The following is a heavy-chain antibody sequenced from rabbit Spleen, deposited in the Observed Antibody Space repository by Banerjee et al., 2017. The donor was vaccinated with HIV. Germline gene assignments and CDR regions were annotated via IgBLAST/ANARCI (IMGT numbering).Heavy chain of an antibody. Sequence: QEQLEESGGGLVQPEGSLTLTCTASGFSFSVSSYMCWVRQAPGKGLEWIACIYAGVSGSTYYATWAKGRFTISKTSSTTVTLQMTSLTVADTATYFCARNYVGSDLWGPGTLVTVS. V-gene: IGHV1S45*01. CDR1: GFSFSVSSY. CDR3: ARNYVGSDL. CDR2: IYAGVSGST. J-gene: IGHJ4*01. D-gene: IGHD4-2*01.